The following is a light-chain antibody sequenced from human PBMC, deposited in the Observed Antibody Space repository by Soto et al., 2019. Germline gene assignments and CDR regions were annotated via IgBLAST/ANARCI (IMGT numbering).Light chain of an antibody. CDR1: QSVSSN. Sequence: EIVMTQSPATLSVSPGERATLSCRASQSVSSNLAWYQQKPGQAPRLLIYGASTRATGIPARFSGSGSGTEFTLTMTSLQSEVSAVYYCQQYNNWSPLPTFGQGTKLEIK. CDR3: QQYNNWSPLPT. V-gene: IGKV3-15*01. J-gene: IGKJ2*01. CDR2: GAS.